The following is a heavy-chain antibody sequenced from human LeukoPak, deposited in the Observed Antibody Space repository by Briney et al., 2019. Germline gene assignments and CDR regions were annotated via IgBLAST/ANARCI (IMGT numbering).Heavy chain of an antibody. V-gene: IGHV3-48*03. D-gene: IGHD6-6*01. CDR3: ARSPYSSSNFDY. CDR2: ISSSGSTI. J-gene: IGHJ4*02. Sequence: PGGSLRLSCAASGFTFSSYEMNRVRQAPGKGLEWVSYISSSGSTIYYADSVKGRFTISRDNAKNSLYLQMNSLRAEDTAVYYCARSPYSSSNFDYWGQGTLVTVSS. CDR1: GFTFSSYE.